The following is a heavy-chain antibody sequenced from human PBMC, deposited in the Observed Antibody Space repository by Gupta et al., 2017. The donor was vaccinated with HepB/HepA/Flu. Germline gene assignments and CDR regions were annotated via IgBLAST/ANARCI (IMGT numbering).Heavy chain of an antibody. V-gene: IGHV4-59*01. J-gene: IGHJ6*01. CDR2: IYYNGMT. CDR1: GGSITTYY. D-gene: IGHD6-19*01. CDR3: ARVQGSDYYPYYYMDV. Sequence: QVQLQESGPGLVKPSETLSLACTVSGGSITTYYWTWIRQPPGKGLEWIGYIYYNGMTHYNPSLKSRVTISVDTSKNQFSLKLSSVTAADTAVYYCARVQGSDYYPYYYMDVWGQGTTVTVSA.